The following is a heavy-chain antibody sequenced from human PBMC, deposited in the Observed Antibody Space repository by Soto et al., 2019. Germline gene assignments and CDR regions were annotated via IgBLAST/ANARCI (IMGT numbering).Heavy chain of an antibody. CDR2: ISYDGSNK. CDR1: GFTFSSYG. V-gene: IGHV3-30*18. J-gene: IGHJ4*02. Sequence: QVQLVESGGGVVQPGRSLRLSCAASGFTFSSYGMHWVRQAPGKGLEWVAVISYDGSNKYYADSVKGRFTISRDNSKNTLYLQMNSLRAEDTAVYYWAKALLPIAVAGTEIGYWGQGTLVTVSS. D-gene: IGHD6-19*01. CDR3: AKALLPIAVAGTEIGY.